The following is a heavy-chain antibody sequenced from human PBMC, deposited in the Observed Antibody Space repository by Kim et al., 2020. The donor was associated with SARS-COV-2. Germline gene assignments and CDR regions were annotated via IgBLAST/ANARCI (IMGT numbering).Heavy chain of an antibody. V-gene: IGHV1-2*02. CDR1: GYTFTGYY. J-gene: IGHJ4*02. CDR3: AGGGALRYFDWLLDLDY. CDR2: INPNSGGT. D-gene: IGHD3-9*01. Sequence: ASVKVSCKASGYTFTGYYMHWVRQAPGQGLEWMGWINPNSGGTNYAQKFQGRVTMTRDTSISTAYMELSRLRSDDTAVYYCAGGGALRYFDWLLDLDYWGQGTLVTVSS.